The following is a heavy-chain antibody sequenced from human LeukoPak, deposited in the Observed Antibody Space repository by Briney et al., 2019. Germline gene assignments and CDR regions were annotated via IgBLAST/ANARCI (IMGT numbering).Heavy chain of an antibody. Sequence: PGGSLRLSCAASGFSFSSYEMNWVRQAPGKGLEWVSYISSGGRTIYYADSVKGRFTISRDNAKNSLYLQMSSLRAEDTAGYYCARFGDAFDIWGQGTMVTVSS. CDR2: ISSGGRTI. CDR3: ARFGDAFDI. D-gene: IGHD3-10*01. CDR1: GFSFSSYE. J-gene: IGHJ3*02. V-gene: IGHV3-48*03.